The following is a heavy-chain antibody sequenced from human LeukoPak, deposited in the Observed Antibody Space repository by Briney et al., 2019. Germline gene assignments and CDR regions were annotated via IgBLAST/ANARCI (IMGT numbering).Heavy chain of an antibody. J-gene: IGHJ3*02. Sequence: GGSLRLSCAASGFTFSSYWMHWVRQAPGKGLVWVSRINSDGSSTSYADSVKGRFTISRANPKNTLYLQMNSLRAEGTAVYYCATLYYDSRKAFDIWGQGTMVTVSS. CDR1: GFTFSSYW. D-gene: IGHD3-22*01. V-gene: IGHV3-74*01. CDR3: ATLYYDSRKAFDI. CDR2: INSDGSST.